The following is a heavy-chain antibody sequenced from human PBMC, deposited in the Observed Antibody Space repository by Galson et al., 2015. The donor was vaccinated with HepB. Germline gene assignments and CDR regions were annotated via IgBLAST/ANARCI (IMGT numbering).Heavy chain of an antibody. CDR1: GYTFTSYD. CDR3: TRTMIRGEPPMDY. D-gene: IGHD3-10*01. CDR2: MNPNSGNT. J-gene: IGHJ4*02. Sequence: SVKVSCKASGYTFTSYDINWVRQAAGQGLECLGWMNPNSGNTGYAQKFRGRVTMTSDTSINTAYMELSSLRSEDTAVYYCTRTMIRGEPPMDYWGQGTLVTVSS. V-gene: IGHV1-8*01.